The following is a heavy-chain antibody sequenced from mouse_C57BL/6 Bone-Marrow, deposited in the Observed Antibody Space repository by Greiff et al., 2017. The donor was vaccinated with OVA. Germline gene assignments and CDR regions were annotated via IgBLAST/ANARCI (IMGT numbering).Heavy chain of an antibody. CDR1: GYTFTGYW. D-gene: IGHD1-1*01. V-gene: IGHV1-9*01. CDR3: ERRLGSRGDYFDY. J-gene: IGHJ2*01. CDR2: ILPGRGST. Sequence: VKLVESGAELMKPGASVKLSCKATGYTFTGYWIEWVKQRPGHGLEWIGEILPGRGSTNYNEKFKGKAKFTADTSSNTAYMQLSSLTTEDSAIYYCERRLGSRGDYFDYWGQGTTLTVSS.